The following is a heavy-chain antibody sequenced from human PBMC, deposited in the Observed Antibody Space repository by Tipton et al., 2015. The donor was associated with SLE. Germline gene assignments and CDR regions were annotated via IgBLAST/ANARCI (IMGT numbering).Heavy chain of an antibody. J-gene: IGHJ6*03. CDR3: ARAGAGYYYYYYMDV. V-gene: IGHV4-59*01. CDR1: GVSISSYY. Sequence: TLSLTCTVSGVSISSYYWSWIRQPPGKGLEWIGYIYYSGSTNYNPSLKSRVTISVDTSKNQFSLKLSSVTAADTAVYYCARAGAGYYYYYYMDVWGKGTTVTVSS. CDR2: IYYSGST.